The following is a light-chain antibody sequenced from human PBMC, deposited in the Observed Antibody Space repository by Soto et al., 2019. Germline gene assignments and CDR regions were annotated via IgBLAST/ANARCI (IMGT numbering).Light chain of an antibody. V-gene: IGKV3D-20*02. CDR1: QSVGSAY. CDR3: QQRTNWSWT. Sequence: EIVLTQSPGTLSLSPGERATLSCRASQSVGSAYVGWYQQKPGQAPRLLIFGASRGATGIPDRFSGSGSGTNFTLTISSLEPEDFAVYYCQQRTNWSWTFGQGTKVDI. CDR2: GAS. J-gene: IGKJ1*01.